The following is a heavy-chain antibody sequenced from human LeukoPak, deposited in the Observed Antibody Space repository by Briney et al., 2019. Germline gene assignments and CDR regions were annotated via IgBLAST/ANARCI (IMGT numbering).Heavy chain of an antibody. CDR2: IRYDGSNK. D-gene: IGHD6-13*01. CDR3: ATWPELRSSSSWFYY. V-gene: IGHV3-30*02. Sequence: GGSLRLSCAASGFTFSSYGMLWVRQAPGKGLEWVAFIRYDGSNKYYADSVKGRFTISRDNSKNTLYLQMNSLRVEDTAVYYCATWPELRSSSSWFYYWGQGTLVTVSS. CDR1: GFTFSSYG. J-gene: IGHJ4*02.